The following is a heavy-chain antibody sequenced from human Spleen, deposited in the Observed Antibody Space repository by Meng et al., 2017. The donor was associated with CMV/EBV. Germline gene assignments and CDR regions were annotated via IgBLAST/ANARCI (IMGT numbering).Heavy chain of an antibody. CDR2: IYWDDDK. CDR3: AHRDYCSGGTCTFDY. V-gene: IGHV2-5*02. J-gene: IGHJ4*02. CDR1: EFSLSTSGMD. Sequence: EFSLSTSGMDVGWIRQPPGKALELLALIYWDDDKRYSPSLKSRLTITKDTSKNQVVLTMTNMDPVDTATYYCAHRDYCSGGTCTFDYWGQGTLVTVSS. D-gene: IGHD2-15*01.